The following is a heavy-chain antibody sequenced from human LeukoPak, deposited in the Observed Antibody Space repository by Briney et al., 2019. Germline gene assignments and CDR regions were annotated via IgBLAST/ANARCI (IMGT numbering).Heavy chain of an antibody. CDR1: GGSFSGYY. J-gene: IGHJ4*02. CDR3: ARVVTRYFDWLYDY. V-gene: IGHV4-34*01. D-gene: IGHD3-9*01. CDR2: INHSGST. Sequence: SETLSLTCAVYGGSFSGYYWSWIRQPPGKWLEWIGEINHSGSTNYNPSLKSRVTISVDTSKNQFSLKLSSVTAADTAVYYCARVVTRYFDWLYDYWGQGTLVTVSS.